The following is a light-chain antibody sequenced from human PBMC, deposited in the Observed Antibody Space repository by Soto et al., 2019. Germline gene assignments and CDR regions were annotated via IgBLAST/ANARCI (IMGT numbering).Light chain of an antibody. Sequence: DIQMTQSPPSLSASVGDRVTIICRASQDIRGWLAWYQKKPGKGPKLLIHGASNLQSGVPSRFSGSGSGTEFTLTINNLQAEDFATYFCQQANKFPRAFGPGTTVELK. V-gene: IGKV1-12*01. CDR2: GAS. J-gene: IGKJ3*01. CDR1: QDIRGW. CDR3: QQANKFPRA.